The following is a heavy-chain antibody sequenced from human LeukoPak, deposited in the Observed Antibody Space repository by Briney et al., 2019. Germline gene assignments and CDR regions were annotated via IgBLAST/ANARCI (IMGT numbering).Heavy chain of an antibody. J-gene: IGHJ5*02. D-gene: IGHD5-18*01. V-gene: IGHV3-21*01. CDR1: GFTFSSYS. Sequence: PGGSLRLSCAASGFTFSSYSMNWVRQAPGKGLEWVSSISSSSSYIYYADSVKGRFTISRDNAKNSLYLQMNSLRAEDTAVYYCARDLNSYGLYNWFDPWGQGTLVTVSS. CDR3: ARDLNSYGLYNWFDP. CDR2: ISSSSSYI.